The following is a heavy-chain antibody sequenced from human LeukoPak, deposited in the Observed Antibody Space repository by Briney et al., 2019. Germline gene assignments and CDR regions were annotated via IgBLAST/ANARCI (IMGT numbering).Heavy chain of an antibody. J-gene: IGHJ4*02. D-gene: IGHD5-24*01. CDR2: IGIDSGNT. Sequence: GGSLRLSCAASGSTFSDYSMNWVRHAPGKGLEWISYIGIDSGNTDYVDSVKSRFTISGDKAKNSLYLQMNSLRVEDTAVYYCARDYKYAFDNWGQGTLVTVSS. V-gene: IGHV3-48*01. CDR3: ARDYKYAFDN. CDR1: GSTFSDYS.